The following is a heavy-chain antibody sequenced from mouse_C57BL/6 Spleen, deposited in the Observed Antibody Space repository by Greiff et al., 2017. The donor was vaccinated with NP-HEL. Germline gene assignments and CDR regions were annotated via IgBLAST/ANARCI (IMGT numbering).Heavy chain of an antibody. CDR3: ARLGTVVATDY. J-gene: IGHJ2*01. CDR2: IYPSDSET. D-gene: IGHD1-1*01. V-gene: IGHV1-61*01. CDR1: GYTFTSYW. Sequence: VQLQQPGAELVRPGSSVKLSCKASGYTFTSYWMDWVKQRPGQGLEWIGNIYPSDSETHYNQKFKDKATLTVDKSSSTAYMQLSSLTSEDSAVYYCARLGTVVATDYWGQGTTLTVSS.